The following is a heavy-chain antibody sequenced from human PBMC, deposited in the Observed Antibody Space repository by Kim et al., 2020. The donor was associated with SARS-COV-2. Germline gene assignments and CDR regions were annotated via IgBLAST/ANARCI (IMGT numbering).Heavy chain of an antibody. D-gene: IGHD6-19*01. Sequence: YVDSVKGRFTISRDNAKNSLYLQMNSLRAEDTAVYYCARAWWQWLVRFDYWGQGTLVTVSS. V-gene: IGHV3-7*01. J-gene: IGHJ4*02. CDR3: ARAWWQWLVRFDY.